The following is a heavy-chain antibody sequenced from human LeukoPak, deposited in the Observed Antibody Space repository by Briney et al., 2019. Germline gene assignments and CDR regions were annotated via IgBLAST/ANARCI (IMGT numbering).Heavy chain of an antibody. CDR1: GXTFSYYA. J-gene: IGHJ3*02. Sequence: QPGGSLILSFAASGXTFSYYAMSWVRQAQGKGLERVSAISGSGGITYYADSVKGRLTISRDNSKNTLYLQMNSLTAEDTSLFYCASSPLSHCSGTSCQYHDAFDIWGQGTMVTVCS. D-gene: IGHD2-2*01. V-gene: IGHV3-23*01. CDR3: ASSPLSHCSGTSCQYHDAFDI. CDR2: ISGSGGIT.